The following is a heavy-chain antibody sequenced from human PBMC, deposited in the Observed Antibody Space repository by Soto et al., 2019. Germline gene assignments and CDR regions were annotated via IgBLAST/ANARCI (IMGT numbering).Heavy chain of an antibody. D-gene: IGHD2-2*01. V-gene: IGHV4-34*01. CDR2: INHSGST. Sequence: SETLSLTCAVYGGSFSGYYWSWIRQPPGKGLEWIGEINHSGSTNYNPSLKSRVTISVDTSKNQFSLKLSSVTAADTAVYYCARGWGVVVPAASMDVWGQGTTVTVSS. CDR3: ARGWGVVVPAASMDV. J-gene: IGHJ6*02. CDR1: GGSFSGYY.